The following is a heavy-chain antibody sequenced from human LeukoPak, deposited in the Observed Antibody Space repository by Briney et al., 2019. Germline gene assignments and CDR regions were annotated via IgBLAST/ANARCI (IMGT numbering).Heavy chain of an antibody. CDR3: VRDRGYCRGGGCDGSSSGFIQF. V-gene: IGHV3-48*03. CDR1: GDTFSSYE. D-gene: IGHD2-15*01. J-gene: IGHJ4*02. CDR2: ISSSGSTI. Sequence: PGGSLRLSCAASGDTFSSYEMNWVRQAPGKGLEWVSYISSSGSTIYYADSVKGRFTISRDNAKNSLYLQMNSLRAEDTAVYYLVRDRGYCRGGGCDGSSSGFIQFWGQGTLVTVSS.